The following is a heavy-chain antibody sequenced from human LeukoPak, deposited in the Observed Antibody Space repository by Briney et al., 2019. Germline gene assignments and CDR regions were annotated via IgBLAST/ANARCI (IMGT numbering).Heavy chain of an antibody. V-gene: IGHV3-7*03. J-gene: IGHJ4*02. CDR1: GFSFSRYW. CDR2: IKQDGSER. Sequence: GGSLRLSCAASGFSFSRYWMSWVRQAPGKGLEWVANIKQDGSERDYVDSVKGRFTISRDNAKNSLDLQMNSLRAEDTAVYYCAAYRGAHHKTFDYWGQGTLVTVSS. CDR3: AAYRGAHHKTFDY. D-gene: IGHD1-26*01.